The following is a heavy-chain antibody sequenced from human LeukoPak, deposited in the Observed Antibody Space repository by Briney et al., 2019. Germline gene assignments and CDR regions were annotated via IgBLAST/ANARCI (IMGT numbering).Heavy chain of an antibody. D-gene: IGHD3-3*01. CDR3: ARERTPIFGQRYLGYYFDY. CDR2: IYTSGST. Sequence: PSETLSLTCTVSGGSISSYYWSWIRQPAGKGLEWIGRIYTSGSTNYNPSLKSRVTMSVDTSKNQFSLKLSSVTAADTAVYYCARERTPIFGQRYLGYYFDYWGQGTLVTVSS. V-gene: IGHV4-4*07. J-gene: IGHJ4*02. CDR1: GGSISSYY.